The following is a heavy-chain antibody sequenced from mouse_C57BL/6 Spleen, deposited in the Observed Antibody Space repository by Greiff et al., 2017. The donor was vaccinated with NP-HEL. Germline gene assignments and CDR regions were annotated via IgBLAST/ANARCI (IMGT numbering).Heavy chain of an antibody. D-gene: IGHD1-1*01. CDR1: GYTFTSYG. V-gene: IGHV1-58*01. CDR2: IYIGNGYT. Sequence: EVQLQQSGAELVRPGSSVKMSCKTSGYTFTSYGINWVKQRPGQGLEWIGYIYIGNGYTEYNEKFKGKATLTSDTSSSTAYMKLSRLTDEDSAIYYCAGILRSPYYYAMDYWGQGTSVTVSS. CDR3: AGILRSPYYYAMDY. J-gene: IGHJ4*01.